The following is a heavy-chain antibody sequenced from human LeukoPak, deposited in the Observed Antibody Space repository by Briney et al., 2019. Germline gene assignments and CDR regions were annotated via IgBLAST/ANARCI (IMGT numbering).Heavy chain of an antibody. D-gene: IGHD3-10*01. CDR3: ARVGVRGVIMLGAFDI. CDR2: ISYDGSNK. Sequence: GRSLRLSCAASGFTFSSYAMHWVRQAPGKGLEWVAVISYDGSNKYYADSVKGRFTISRDNSKNTLYLQMNSLRAEDTAVYYCARVGVRGVIMLGAFDIWGQGTMVTVSS. V-gene: IGHV3-30-3*01. J-gene: IGHJ3*02. CDR1: GFTFSSYA.